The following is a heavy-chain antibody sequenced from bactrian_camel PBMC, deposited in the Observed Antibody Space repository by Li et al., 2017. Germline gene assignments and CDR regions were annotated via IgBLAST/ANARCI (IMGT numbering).Heavy chain of an antibody. D-gene: IGHD4*01. Sequence: VQLVESGGGSVQPGGSLRLSCAAPGYSFVTHCMGWFRQAPGKEREGVAAIDAEGTATYANSVKGRFTIVKVNGRNTLDLFMHSLKPEDSAMYYCAAVSVPYSGDYTCTPDVTSYNYWGQGTQVTVS. CDR2: IDAEGTA. CDR1: GYSFVTHC. CDR3: AAVSVPYSGDYTCTPDVTSYNY. J-gene: IGHJ4*01. V-gene: IGHV3S53*01.